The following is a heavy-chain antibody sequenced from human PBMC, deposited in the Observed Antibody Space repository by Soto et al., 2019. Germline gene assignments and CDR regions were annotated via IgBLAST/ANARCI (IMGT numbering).Heavy chain of an antibody. CDR3: ASDRLYSSGGY. D-gene: IGHD6-19*01. Sequence: QVQLVQSGAEVKKPGSSVKVSCKASGGTFSSYTISWVRQAPGQGLEWMGRIIPILGIANYAQKFQGRVTITADKSTSTAYMELSSLRSEDTAVYYRASDRLYSSGGYWGQGTLVTVSS. V-gene: IGHV1-69*02. J-gene: IGHJ4*02. CDR2: IIPILGIA. CDR1: GGTFSSYT.